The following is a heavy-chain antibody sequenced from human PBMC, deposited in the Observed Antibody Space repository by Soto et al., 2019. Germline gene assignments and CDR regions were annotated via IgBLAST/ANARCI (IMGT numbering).Heavy chain of an antibody. V-gene: IGHV5-51*01. CDR3: TRTGVSSTFEI. CDR2: IYPRDSDT. CDR1: GLSFSTSW. D-gene: IGHD3-3*01. J-gene: IGHJ3*02. Sequence: ADSLKIYCQGSGLSFSTSWICWVRQMPGKGLECMGIIYPRDSDTRYNPSFQGQVTISVDTSISTAYLQWSSLRTSDTAMDYCTRTGVSSTFEIWGQGTMVTVSS.